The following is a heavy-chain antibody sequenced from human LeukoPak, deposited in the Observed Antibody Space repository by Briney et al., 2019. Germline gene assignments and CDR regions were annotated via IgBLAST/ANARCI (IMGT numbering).Heavy chain of an antibody. D-gene: IGHD2-15*01. CDR1: GFIVSNNY. CDR3: ARGYCNSGSCCLGDY. V-gene: IGHV3-53*01. CDR2: MCSSGNT. Sequence: SGGSLRLSCAASGFIVSNNYMSWVRQALGKGLEWVSVMCSSGNTYYPDSVKGRFTISRDNSKNTLYLQMSSLRAEDTAVYYCARGYCNSGSCCLGDYWGQGTLVTVSS. J-gene: IGHJ4*02.